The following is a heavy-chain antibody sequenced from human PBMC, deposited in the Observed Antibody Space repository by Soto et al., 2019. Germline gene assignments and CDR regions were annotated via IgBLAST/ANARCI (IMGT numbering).Heavy chain of an antibody. V-gene: IGHV4-30-4*01. CDR1: GGSISSGDYY. CDR2: IYYSGST. Sequence: QVQLQESGPGLVKPSQTLSLTCTVSGGSISSGDYYWSWIRQPPGKGLEWIGYIYYSGSTYYNPSHKRRVTISVDPSKNQFSLKLSSVTAADTAVYYCASFRCSGGSCALSPWGQGTLVTVSS. J-gene: IGHJ5*02. CDR3: ASFRCSGGSCALSP. D-gene: IGHD2-15*01.